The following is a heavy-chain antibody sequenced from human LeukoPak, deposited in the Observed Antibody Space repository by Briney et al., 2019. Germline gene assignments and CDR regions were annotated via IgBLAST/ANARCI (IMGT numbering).Heavy chain of an antibody. D-gene: IGHD3-3*01. CDR1: DLTLSSNG. J-gene: IGHJ4*02. CDR3: AKDLNYDFWSGLGN. CDR2: ISYDGTNK. V-gene: IGHV3-30*18. Sequence: PGGSLRLSCAVSDLTLSSNGMNWVGKAPGKGLEWLPVISYDGTNKCYADSVKGRFTISRDNSKNTLYLQMNSLRAEDTAVYYCAKDLNYDFWSGLGNWGQGTLVTVSS.